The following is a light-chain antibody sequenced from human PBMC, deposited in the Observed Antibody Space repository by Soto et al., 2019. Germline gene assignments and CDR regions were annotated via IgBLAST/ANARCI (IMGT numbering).Light chain of an antibody. CDR2: VES. Sequence: DIQMSQSPSYLFASVGDRVTITCRASQAIRNDVGWYQQKPGKHPKRLIYVESRLESGVPSRFSGSGFGTEFTLTISVLQTEDFATYYCLQNTNYPWTFGQATMVEIK. J-gene: IGKJ1*01. V-gene: IGKV1-17*01. CDR1: QAIRND. CDR3: LQNTNYPWT.